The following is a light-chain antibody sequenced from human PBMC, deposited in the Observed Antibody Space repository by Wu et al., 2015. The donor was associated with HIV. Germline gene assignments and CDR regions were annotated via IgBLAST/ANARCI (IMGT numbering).Light chain of an antibody. J-gene: IGKJ4*01. CDR2: AAS. CDR3: QQYNKWPPLT. Sequence: EIVLTQSPGTLSLSPGERATLSCRASQSVSSYLAWYQQKPGQAPRLLIYAASSRATGIPDRFSGSGSGTDFTLTISSLQSEDFAVYYCQQYNKWPPLTFGGGTKVEIK. CDR1: QSVSSY. V-gene: IGKV3-11*01.